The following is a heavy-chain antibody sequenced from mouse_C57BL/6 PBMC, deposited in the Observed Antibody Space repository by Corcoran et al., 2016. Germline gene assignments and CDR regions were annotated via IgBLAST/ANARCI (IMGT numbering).Heavy chain of an antibody. CDR3: ALYYHYFDY. Sequence: DVQLQESGPGLVKPSPSLSLTCSVTGYSITSGYYWNWIRQFPGNKLEWMGYISYDGSNNYNPSLKNRIAITRDTSKNQFFLKLNSVTTEDTATYYCALYYHYFDYWGQGTTLTVSS. V-gene: IGHV3-6*01. J-gene: IGHJ2*01. CDR1: GYSITSGYY. CDR2: ISYDGSN. D-gene: IGHD1-1*01.